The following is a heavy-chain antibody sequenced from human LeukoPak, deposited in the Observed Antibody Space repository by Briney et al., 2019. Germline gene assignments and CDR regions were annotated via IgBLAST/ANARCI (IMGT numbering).Heavy chain of an antibody. J-gene: IGHJ4*02. CDR3: ARHGSGSYYRY. V-gene: IGHV4-34*01. CDR2: INHSGST. Sequence: SETLSLTCAVYGGSFSGYYWSWIRQPPGKGLEWIGEINHSGSTNYNPSLKSRVTISVDTSKNQFSLKLSSVTAADTAVYYCARHGSGSYYRYWGQGTLVTVSS. D-gene: IGHD3-10*01. CDR1: GGSFSGYY.